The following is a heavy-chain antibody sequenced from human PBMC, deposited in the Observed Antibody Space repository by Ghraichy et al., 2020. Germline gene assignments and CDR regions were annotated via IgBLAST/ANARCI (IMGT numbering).Heavy chain of an antibody. CDR1: GYSFTTYW. CDR2: IYPYDSDT. V-gene: IGHV5-51*01. CDR3: ARSGSSGWFLDY. J-gene: IGHJ4*02. Sequence: GESLNISCKGSGYSFTTYWIGWVRQMPGKGLEWLGIIYPYDSDTRYSPSFQGQVTISADKSISTAYLQWSSLKTSDTAMYYCARSGSSGWFLDYWGQGTLVTVSS. D-gene: IGHD6-19*01.